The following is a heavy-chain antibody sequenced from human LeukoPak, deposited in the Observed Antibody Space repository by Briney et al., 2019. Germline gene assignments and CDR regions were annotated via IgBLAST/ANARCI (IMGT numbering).Heavy chain of an antibody. Sequence: PGGSLRLSCAASGFTFSSYTMNWVRQAPGKGPEWVSSITSSSSYIYYADSVKGRFTISRDNARNSLYLQMNSLRAEDAAVYYCARVKEASAFDIWGQGTMVTVSS. V-gene: IGHV3-21*01. CDR1: GFTFSSYT. CDR3: ARVKEASAFDI. J-gene: IGHJ3*02. D-gene: IGHD5-12*01. CDR2: ITSSSSYI.